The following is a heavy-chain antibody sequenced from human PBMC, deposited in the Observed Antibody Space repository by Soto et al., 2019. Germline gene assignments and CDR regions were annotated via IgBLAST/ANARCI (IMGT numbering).Heavy chain of an antibody. CDR1: GFTFSSYW. J-gene: IGHJ6*03. CDR3: ARGCTNVVFYCHDYYHNDIYI. D-gene: IGHD2-8*01. V-gene: IGHV3-74*01. CDR2: INSDGSST. Sequence: PGGSLRLSCAASGFTFSSYWMHWVRQAPGKGLVWVSRINSDGSSTSYADSVKGRFTISRDNAKNTLYLQMNSLRAEDTAVYYCARGCTNVVFYCHDYYHNDIYILAKRATVTVS.